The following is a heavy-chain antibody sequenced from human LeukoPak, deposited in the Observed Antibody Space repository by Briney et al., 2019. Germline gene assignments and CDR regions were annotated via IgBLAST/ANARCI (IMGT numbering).Heavy chain of an antibody. D-gene: IGHD5-18*01. Sequence: SQTLSLTCIVSNGSISSGFNYWTWIRQPAGGGLEWIGRMHTTGSTYYSPSLKSRVTMSIDKSKNQFSLRLSSVTAADTALYFCARERAGWIHALDIWGQGTIVTVSS. V-gene: IGHV4-61*02. CDR2: MHTTGST. J-gene: IGHJ3*02. CDR1: NGSISSGFNY. CDR3: ARERAGWIHALDI.